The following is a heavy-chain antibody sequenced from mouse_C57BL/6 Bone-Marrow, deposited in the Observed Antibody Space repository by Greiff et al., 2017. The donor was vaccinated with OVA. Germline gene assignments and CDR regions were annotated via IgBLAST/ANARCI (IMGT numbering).Heavy chain of an antibody. CDR1: GYTFTDYY. CDR2: INPYNGGT. D-gene: IGHD2-12*01. V-gene: IGHV1-19*01. J-gene: IGHJ1*03. Sequence: VQLQQSGPVLVKPGASVKMSCKASGYTFTDYYMNWVKQSHGKSLEWIGVINPYNGGTSYNQKFKGKATLTVDKSSSTAYMELNSLTSEDSAVYYCATLLRLGYWYFDVWGTGTTVTVSS. CDR3: ATLLRLGYWYFDV.